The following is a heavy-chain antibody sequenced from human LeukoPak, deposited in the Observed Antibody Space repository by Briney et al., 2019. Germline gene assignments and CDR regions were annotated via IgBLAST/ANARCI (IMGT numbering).Heavy chain of an antibody. Sequence: SETLFLTCTVSGGSISSYYWSWIRQPAGKGLEWIGRIYSSGSTNYNPSLESRVSMSVDTSKNQFSLKLNSVTAADTAVYYCARVRYCSGGSCRQYFDYWGQGTLVTVSS. CDR1: GGSISSYY. CDR3: ARVRYCSGGSCRQYFDY. CDR2: IYSSGST. V-gene: IGHV4-4*07. D-gene: IGHD2-15*01. J-gene: IGHJ4*02.